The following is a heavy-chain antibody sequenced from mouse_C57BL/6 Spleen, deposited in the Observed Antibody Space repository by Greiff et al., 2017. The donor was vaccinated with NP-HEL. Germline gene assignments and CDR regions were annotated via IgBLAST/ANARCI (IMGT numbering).Heavy chain of an antibody. J-gene: IGHJ2*01. D-gene: IGHD2-2*01. CDR1: GFTFSDYG. V-gene: IGHV5-17*01. Sequence: EVKVEESGGGLVKPGGSLKLSCAASGFTFSDYGMHWVRQAPEKGLEWVAYISSGSSTIYYADTVKGRFTISRDNAKNTLFLQMTSLRSEDTAMYYCARPYGYDYFDYWGQGTTLTVSS. CDR3: ARPYGYDYFDY. CDR2: ISSGSSTI.